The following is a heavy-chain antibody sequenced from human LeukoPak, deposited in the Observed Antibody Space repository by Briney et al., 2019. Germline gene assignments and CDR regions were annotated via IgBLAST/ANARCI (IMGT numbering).Heavy chain of an antibody. J-gene: IGHJ6*02. CDR1: GFTFSSYW. Sequence: GGSLRLSCTASGFTFSSYWMSWVRQAPGKGLEWVANINKDGSEKYYVDSVKGRFTISRDNSKNTLYLQMNSLRAEDTAVYYCAKFDYYDSSGYYHPYYYYGMDVWGQGTTVTVSS. CDR3: AKFDYYDSSGYYHPYYYYGMDV. V-gene: IGHV3-7*03. CDR2: INKDGSEK. D-gene: IGHD3-22*01.